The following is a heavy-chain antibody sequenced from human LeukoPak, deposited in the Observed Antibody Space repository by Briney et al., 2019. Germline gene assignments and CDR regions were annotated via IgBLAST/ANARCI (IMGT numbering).Heavy chain of an antibody. V-gene: IGHV1-18*01. J-gene: IGHJ4*02. D-gene: IGHD3-22*01. CDR1: GYTFTSYG. Sequence: ASVKVSCKASGYTFTSYGISWVRQAPGQGPERMGWISAYNGNTNYAQKLQGRVTMTTDTSTSTAYMELRSLRSDDTAVYYCARDPARYYDSSGYRDYWGQGTLVTVSS. CDR3: ARDPARYYDSSGYRDY. CDR2: ISAYNGNT.